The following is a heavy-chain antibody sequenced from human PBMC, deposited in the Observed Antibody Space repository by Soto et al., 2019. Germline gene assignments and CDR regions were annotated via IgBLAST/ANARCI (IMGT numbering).Heavy chain of an antibody. Sequence: SETLSLTCTVSGGSISSYYWSWIRQPPGKGLEWIGFIYYSGSTNYNPSLKSRVTISVDTSKNQFSLTVTSVTAADTAVYYCARRIVATETLDYWGQGTLVTVSS. D-gene: IGHD5-12*01. CDR2: IYYSGST. CDR1: GGSISSYY. V-gene: IGHV4-59*08. CDR3: ARRIVATETLDY. J-gene: IGHJ4*02.